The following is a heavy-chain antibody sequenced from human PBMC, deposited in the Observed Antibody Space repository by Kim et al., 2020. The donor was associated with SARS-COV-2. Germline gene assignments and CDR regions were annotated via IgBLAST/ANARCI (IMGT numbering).Heavy chain of an antibody. V-gene: IGHV3-11*06. CDR3: ARTGGSYPHHDAFDI. Sequence: DSVKGRFTISRDNAKNSLYLQMNSLRAEDTAVYYCARTGGSYPHHDAFDIWGQGTMVTVSS. J-gene: IGHJ3*02. D-gene: IGHD1-26*01.